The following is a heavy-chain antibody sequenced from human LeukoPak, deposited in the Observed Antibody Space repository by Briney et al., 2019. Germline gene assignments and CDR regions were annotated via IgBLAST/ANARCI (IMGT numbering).Heavy chain of an antibody. CDR2: MNPNSGNA. J-gene: IGHJ5*02. CDR3: ARGSNWFDP. CDR1: GYTFTGYY. V-gene: IGHV1-8*02. Sequence: ASVKVSCKASGYTFTGYYMHWVRQATGQGLEWMGWMNPNSGNAGYAQKFQGRVTMTRNTSISTAYMELSSLRSEDTAVYYCARGSNWFDPWGQGTLVTVSS.